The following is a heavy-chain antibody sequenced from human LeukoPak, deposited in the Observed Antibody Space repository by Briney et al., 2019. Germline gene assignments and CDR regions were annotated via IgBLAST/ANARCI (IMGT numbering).Heavy chain of an antibody. V-gene: IGHV1-46*01. Sequence: GASVKVSCKASGYTFTSYYMHWVRQAPGQGLEWMGIINPSGGSTSYAQKFQGRVTMTRDTSTSTVYMELSSLRSEDTAVYYCARDYCSSTSCYFLAYWGQGTLVTASS. CDR2: INPSGGST. J-gene: IGHJ4*02. D-gene: IGHD2-2*01. CDR3: ARDYCSSTSCYFLAY. CDR1: GYTFTSYY.